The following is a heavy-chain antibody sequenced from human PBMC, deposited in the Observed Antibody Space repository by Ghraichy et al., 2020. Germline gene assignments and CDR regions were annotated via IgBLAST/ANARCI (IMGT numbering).Heavy chain of an antibody. CDR3: AKDRQVPRQMLSYYFDY. CDR2: ISYDGSNK. Sequence: GGSLRLSCAASGFTFSSYAMHWVRQAPGKGLEWVAVISYDGSNKYYADSVKGRFTISRDNSKNTLYLQMNSLRAEDTAVYYCAKDRQVPRQMLSYYFDYWGQGTLVTVSS. D-gene: IGHD2-8*01. V-gene: IGHV3-30*18. CDR1: GFTFSSYA. J-gene: IGHJ4*02.